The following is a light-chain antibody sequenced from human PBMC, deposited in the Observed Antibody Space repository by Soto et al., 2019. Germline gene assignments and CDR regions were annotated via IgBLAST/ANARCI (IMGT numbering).Light chain of an antibody. V-gene: IGKV3-20*01. CDR3: QQYSSPPRT. CDR1: QSVSSY. J-gene: IGKJ1*01. CDR2: GAS. Sequence: EIVLTQSPGSLSLSPGERATLSCRASQSVSSYLAWYQQKPGQAPGLLIYGASSRATGFPDRFSGSGSGTDFSLTISRLEPADSAVYYCQQYSSPPRTFGQGTKVEIK.